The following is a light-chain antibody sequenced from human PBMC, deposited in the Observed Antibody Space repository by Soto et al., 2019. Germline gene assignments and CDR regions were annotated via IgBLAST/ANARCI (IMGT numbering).Light chain of an antibody. CDR3: SSYTSSSTYV. J-gene: IGLJ1*01. V-gene: IGLV2-14*01. Sequence: QSALTQPASVSGSPGQSITISCTGTSSDVGGYNYDSWSQQHPGKAPQLMIYEVSNRPSGVSNRFSGSKSGNTASLTISGLQAEDEADYYCSSYTSSSTYVFGTGTKVTVL. CDR2: EVS. CDR1: SSDVGGYNY.